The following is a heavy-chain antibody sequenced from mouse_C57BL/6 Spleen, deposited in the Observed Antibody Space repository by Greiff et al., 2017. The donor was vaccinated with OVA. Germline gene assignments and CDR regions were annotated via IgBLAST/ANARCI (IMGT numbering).Heavy chain of an antibody. CDR3: ARTIRRGYAMDD. J-gene: IGHJ4*01. CDR1: GYTFTSYW. V-gene: IGHV1-64*01. D-gene: IGHD1-1*02. CDR2: IHPNSGST. Sequence: QVQLQQPGAELVKPGASVKLSCKASGYTFTSYWMHWVKQRPGQGLEWIGMIHPNSGSTNYNEKFKSKATLTVDKSSSTAYMQLSSLTSEDSAVYYCARTIRRGYAMDDWGQGTSVTVSS.